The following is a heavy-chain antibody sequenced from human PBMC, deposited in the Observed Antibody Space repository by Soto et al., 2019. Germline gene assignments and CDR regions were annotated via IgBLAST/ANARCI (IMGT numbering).Heavy chain of an antibody. CDR2: VYNSGNA. V-gene: IGHV4-4*07. Sequence: AQTMGPACFISGGSISVYCWSWIRQPAGKGLELIGRVYNSGNANYNPSLKSRVTISLDTSKNQLSLKLTSMTAADTAVYYCARDMHAGFPHYFDPWGQGTLVTVSS. CDR3: ARDMHAGFPHYFDP. D-gene: IGHD1-26*01. J-gene: IGHJ5*02. CDR1: GGSISVYC.